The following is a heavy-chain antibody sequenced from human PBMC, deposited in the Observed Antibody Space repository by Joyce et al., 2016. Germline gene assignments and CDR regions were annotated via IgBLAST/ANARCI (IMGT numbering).Heavy chain of an antibody. V-gene: IGHV3-9*01. Sequence: EVQLLESGGGLVQPGRSLSFSCAASGFTFGHDAMSWVRKAPGKGVEGVSGISWNRGAIVYGDSVKGRFTISRDNAKNSLYLQMNTLRTEDTALYYCVPTGIAGAPLDLESWGQGTLVTVSS. J-gene: IGHJ4*02. D-gene: IGHD1-26*01. CDR2: ISWNRGAI. CDR3: VPTGIAGAPLDLES. CDR1: GFTFGHDA.